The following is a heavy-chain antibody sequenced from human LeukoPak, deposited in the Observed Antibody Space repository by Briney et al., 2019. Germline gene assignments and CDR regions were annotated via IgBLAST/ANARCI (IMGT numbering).Heavy chain of an antibody. CDR1: GFSFSSYG. V-gene: IGHV3-23*01. D-gene: IGHD2-2*01. CDR3: AERVDYSSPGGYFDY. CDR2: ITDNGGST. J-gene: IGHJ4*02. Sequence: GGSLRLSCAASGFSFSSYGMSWVRQAPGKGLEWVSSITDNGGSTYYADSVKGRFTISRDNSRNMLYLQMDSLRAEDTAVYYCAERVDYSSPGGYFDYWGQGTLVTVSS.